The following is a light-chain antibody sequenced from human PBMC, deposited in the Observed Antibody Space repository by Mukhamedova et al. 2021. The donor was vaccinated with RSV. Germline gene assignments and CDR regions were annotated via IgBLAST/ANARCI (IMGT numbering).Light chain of an antibody. CDR3: QQYNSYPRT. CDR2: KAS. J-gene: IGKJ1*01. Sequence: WYQRRVHGKAPKLLIYKASTLESGVPSRFSGSGSGTQFTLTISSLQPDDFATYYCQQYNSYPRTFGQGTKVEIK. V-gene: IGKV1-5*03.